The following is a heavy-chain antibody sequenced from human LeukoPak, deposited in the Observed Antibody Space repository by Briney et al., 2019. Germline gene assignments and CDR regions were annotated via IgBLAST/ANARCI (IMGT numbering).Heavy chain of an antibody. D-gene: IGHD6-13*01. Sequence: SETLSLTCAVYGGSFSGYYWSWIRQPPGKGLEWIEEINHSGSTNYNPSLKSRVTISVDTSKNQFSLKLSSVTAADTAVYYCARPIAAAGNWFDPWGQGTLVTVSS. CDR1: GGSFSGYY. CDR2: INHSGST. J-gene: IGHJ5*02. V-gene: IGHV4-34*01. CDR3: ARPIAAAGNWFDP.